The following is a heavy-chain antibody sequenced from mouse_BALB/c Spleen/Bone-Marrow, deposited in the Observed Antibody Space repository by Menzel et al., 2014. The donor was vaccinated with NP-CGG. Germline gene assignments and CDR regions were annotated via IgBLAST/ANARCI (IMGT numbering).Heavy chain of an antibody. CDR1: GYTFTSYW. V-gene: IGHV1S41*01. CDR2: FAPGSGNT. Sequence: DLVKPGASVKLSCKASGYTFTSYWINWIKQRPGQGLEWIGRFAPGSGNTYYNEMFKGKATFHVDTSSSTAYIQLSSLSSEDSAVYFCARARSTVITTWYFDVWGAGTTVTVSS. CDR3: ARARSTVITTWYFDV. D-gene: IGHD2-4*01. J-gene: IGHJ1*01.